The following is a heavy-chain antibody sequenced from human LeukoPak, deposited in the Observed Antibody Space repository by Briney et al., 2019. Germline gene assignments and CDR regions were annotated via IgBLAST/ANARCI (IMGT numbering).Heavy chain of an antibody. CDR1: GFTFTSYV. J-gene: IGHJ4*02. CDR2: ISNDGSNK. Sequence: PGRSLRLSCAASGFTFTSYVMHWVRQAPGKGLEWVALISNDGSNKYYGDSVKGRFTISRDNSKNTLYLQMDSLRAGDTAVYYCARGFGSYYDSSEDYWGQGTLVTVSS. D-gene: IGHD3-22*01. CDR3: ARGFGSYYDSSEDY. V-gene: IGHV3-30-3*01.